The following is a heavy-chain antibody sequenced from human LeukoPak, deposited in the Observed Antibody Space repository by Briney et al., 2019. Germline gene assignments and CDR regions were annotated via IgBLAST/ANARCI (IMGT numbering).Heavy chain of an antibody. J-gene: IGHJ4*02. CDR3: ARWSRGFGELLSYFDY. CDR1: GGTFSSYA. Sequence: SVTVSCKASGGTFSSYAISWVRQAPGQGLEWMGGIIPIFGTANYAQKFQGRVTITADESTSTAYMELSSLRSEDTAVYYCARWSRGFGELLSYFDYWGQGTLVTVSS. D-gene: IGHD3-10*01. V-gene: IGHV1-69*13. CDR2: IIPIFGTA.